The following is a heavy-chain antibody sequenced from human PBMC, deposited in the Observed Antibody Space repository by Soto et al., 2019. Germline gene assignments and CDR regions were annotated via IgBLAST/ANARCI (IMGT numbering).Heavy chain of an antibody. CDR1: GGSVTNSSYY. CDR2: IYHSGTT. J-gene: IGHJ4*02. D-gene: IGHD6-13*01. V-gene: IGHV4-39*07. CDR3: VFPATADFDY. Sequence: SETLSLTCTVSGGSVTNSSYYWSWVRQPPGKGLEWIGEIYHSGTTNYSPSLKSRVIISADMSKNHFSLTLTSVTAADTAVYYCVFPATADFDYWGQGTPVTVSS.